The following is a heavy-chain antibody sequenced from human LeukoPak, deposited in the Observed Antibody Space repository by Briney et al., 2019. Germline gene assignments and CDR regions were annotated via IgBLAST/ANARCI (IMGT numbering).Heavy chain of an antibody. CDR1: GFTFSSYA. V-gene: IGHV3-30-3*01. CDR3: ARGVSTAPDY. J-gene: IGHJ4*02. CDR2: ISYDGSNK. Sequence: GRSLRLSCAASGFTFSSYAMHWVRQAPGKGLEWVAVISYDGSNKYYADSVKGRFTISRDSSKNTLYLQMNSLRAEDTAVYYCARGVSTAPDYWGQGTLVTVSS. D-gene: IGHD5/OR15-5a*01.